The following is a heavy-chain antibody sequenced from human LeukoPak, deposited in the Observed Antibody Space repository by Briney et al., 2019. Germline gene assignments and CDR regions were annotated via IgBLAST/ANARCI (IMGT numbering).Heavy chain of an antibody. J-gene: IGHJ5*02. CDR1: GYTFTGYY. CDR3: ARVSYHNSDNWFDP. Sequence: ASVKVSCKASGYTFTGYYMHWVRQAPGQGLELMGWINPNSGGTNYAQKFQGRVTMTRDTSISTAYMELSRLRSDDTAVYYCARVSYHNSDNWFDPWGQGTLVTVSS. V-gene: IGHV1-2*02. D-gene: IGHD1-1*01. CDR2: INPNSGGT.